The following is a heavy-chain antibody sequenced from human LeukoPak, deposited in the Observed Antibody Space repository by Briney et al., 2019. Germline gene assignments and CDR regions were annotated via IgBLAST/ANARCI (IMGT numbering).Heavy chain of an antibody. Sequence: GGSLRLSCAASGLTFSSYEMNWVRQAPGKGLEWVSYISSSGSTLYYADSVKGRFTISRDNAKNSLYLQMNSLRAEDTAVYYCARGKQQLVRALDYWGQGTLVTVSS. D-gene: IGHD6-13*01. CDR1: GLTFSSYE. V-gene: IGHV3-48*03. CDR3: ARGKQQLVRALDY. J-gene: IGHJ4*02. CDR2: ISSSGSTL.